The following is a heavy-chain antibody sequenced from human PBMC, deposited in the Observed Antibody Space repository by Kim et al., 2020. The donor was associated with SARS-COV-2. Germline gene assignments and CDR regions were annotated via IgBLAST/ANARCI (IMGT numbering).Heavy chain of an antibody. CDR2: ISSSSSYI. CDR3: ARELLWFGESSD. J-gene: IGHJ4*02. CDR1: GFTFSSYS. V-gene: IGHV3-21*01. Sequence: GGSLRLSCAASGFTFSSYSMNWVRQAPGKGLEWVSSISSSSSYIYYADSVKGRFTISRDNAKNSLYLQMNSLRAEDTAVYYCARELLWFGESSDWGQGTLVTVSS. D-gene: IGHD3-10*01.